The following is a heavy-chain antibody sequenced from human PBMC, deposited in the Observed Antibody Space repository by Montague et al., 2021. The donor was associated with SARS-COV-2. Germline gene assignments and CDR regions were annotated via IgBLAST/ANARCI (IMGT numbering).Heavy chain of an antibody. CDR1: GDSIGTYY. J-gene: IGHJ3*02. V-gene: IGHV4-59*01. CDR3: ARGGATYYYDTSGYVNAFDT. D-gene: IGHD3-22*01. Sequence: SETLSLTCTVSGDSIGTYYWSWIRQPPGKGLEWIGYIYYNGYTNXNPSLKSRVTISVDTSKNQFSLRLSSVTAADTAVYFCARGGATYYYDTSGYVNAFDTWGQGTMVTVSS. CDR2: IYYNGYT.